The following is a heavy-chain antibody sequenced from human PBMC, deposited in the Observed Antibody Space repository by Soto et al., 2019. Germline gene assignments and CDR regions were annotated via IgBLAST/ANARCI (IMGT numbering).Heavy chain of an antibody. Sequence: QVHLVQSVAEVKKPGASVKVSCKASGYTFTNYYIHWVRQAPGQGLEWLGIIRPSGGRTEYAQRFQGRVTMTRDTSTSTVYMELTSLTSEDTAVYYCAREPNESYYFDYWGQGTLVTVSS. CDR3: AREPNESYYFDY. CDR2: IRPSGGRT. D-gene: IGHD5-18*01. CDR1: GYTFTNYY. V-gene: IGHV1-46*01. J-gene: IGHJ4*02.